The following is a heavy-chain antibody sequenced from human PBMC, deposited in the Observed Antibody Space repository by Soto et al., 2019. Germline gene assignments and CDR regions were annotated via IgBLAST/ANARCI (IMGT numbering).Heavy chain of an antibody. V-gene: IGHV1-2*02. Sequence: XSVKVSCKASGCTFTCYYMHLVRQAPGQGLEWMGWINPNSGGTNYAQKFQGRVTITADESTSTAYMELSSLRSEDTAVYYCASWAGSGWEQPEFDYWGQGTLVTVSS. CDR3: ASWAGSGWEQPEFDY. CDR2: INPNSGGT. D-gene: IGHD6-19*01. CDR1: GCTFTCYY. J-gene: IGHJ4*02.